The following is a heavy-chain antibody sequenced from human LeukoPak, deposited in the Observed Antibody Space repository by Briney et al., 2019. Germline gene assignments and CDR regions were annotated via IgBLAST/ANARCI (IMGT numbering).Heavy chain of an antibody. CDR1: GFTFRNYW. D-gene: IGHD6-19*01. CDR2: IKLDGSEK. J-gene: IGHJ3*02. V-gene: IGHV3-7*01. CDR3: ARGVMQWRNGFDI. Sequence: GGSLRLSCAASGFTFRNYWLSWVRQALGGGRGWVANIKLDGSEKYYVDSVKGRFTISRDNAKNSLYLQMNSLRAEDTAVYYCARGVMQWRNGFDIWGQGTMVTVSS.